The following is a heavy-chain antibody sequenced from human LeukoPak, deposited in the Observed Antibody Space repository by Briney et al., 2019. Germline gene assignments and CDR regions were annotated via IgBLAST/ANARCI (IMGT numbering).Heavy chain of an antibody. CDR2: IYYSGST. CDR1: GGSISSYY. V-gene: IGHV4-59*01. Sequence: SETLSLTCTVSGGSISSYYWSWIRQPPGKGLEWIGYIYYSGSTNYNPSLKSRVTISVDTSKNQFSLRLSSVTAADTAVYYCARVTGYVMEDYFDYWGQGTLATVSS. J-gene: IGHJ4*02. CDR3: ARVTGYVMEDYFDY. D-gene: IGHD6-13*01.